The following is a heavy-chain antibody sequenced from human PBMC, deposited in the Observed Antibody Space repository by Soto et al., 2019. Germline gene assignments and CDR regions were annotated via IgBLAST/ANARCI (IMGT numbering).Heavy chain of an antibody. J-gene: IGHJ4*02. Sequence: QVQLQESGPGLVKPSDTLSLTCAVSGYSISSSNWWGWIRQPPGKGLEWIGYTYYSGTTYYNPSLKSLVTMSVDTSENEFSLKLISVTAVDTAVYYCARREIQGPIVYWGQGNLVIVSS. CDR2: TYYSGTT. CDR3: ARREIQGPIVY. CDR1: GYSISSSNW. V-gene: IGHV4-28*01. D-gene: IGHD1-26*01.